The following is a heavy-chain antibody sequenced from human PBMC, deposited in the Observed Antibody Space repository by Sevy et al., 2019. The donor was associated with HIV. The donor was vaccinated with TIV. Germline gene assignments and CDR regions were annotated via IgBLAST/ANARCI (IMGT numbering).Heavy chain of an antibody. V-gene: IGHV4-59*01. D-gene: IGHD6-13*01. CDR2: IYYSGST. CDR3: ARESIAAAGDFDY. J-gene: IGHJ4*02. Sequence: SDTLSLTCSVSGGSISNYYWSWIRQPPGKGLEWIGYIYYSGSTNYNPSLKSQVTISVDTSKNQCSLKLSSVTAADTAVYYCARESIAAAGDFDYWGQGTLVTVSS. CDR1: GGSISNYY.